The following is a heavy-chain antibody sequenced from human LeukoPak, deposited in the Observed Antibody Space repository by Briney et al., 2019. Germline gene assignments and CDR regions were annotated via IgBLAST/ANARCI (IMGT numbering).Heavy chain of an antibody. CDR3: TRDGGVAVTPLDFDF. CDR2: VSYSGST. D-gene: IGHD6-19*01. V-gene: IGHV4-61*01. CDR1: GGSISSSSHY. J-gene: IGHJ4*02. Sequence: SETLSLTCTVSGGSISSSSHYWSWIRQSPGKGLEWIGYVSYSGSTDYNPSLRSRVTLSVDTSKNQISLRLSSVTAADTAVYYCTRDGGVAVTPLDFDFWGQGTLVTVSS.